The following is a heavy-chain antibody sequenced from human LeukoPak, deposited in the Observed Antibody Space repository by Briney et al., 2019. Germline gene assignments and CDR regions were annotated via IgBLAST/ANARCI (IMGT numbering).Heavy chain of an antibody. CDR1: GFTFSSYA. CDR3: AKEGSSGLPWFDY. Sequence: PGRSLRLSCAASGFTFSSYAMSWVRQAPGNGLEWVSAISGSGGSTYYTDSVKGRFTISRDNSKNTLYLQMNSLRAEDTAVYYCAKEGSSGLPWFDYWGQGTLVTVSS. CDR2: ISGSGGST. D-gene: IGHD6-19*01. J-gene: IGHJ4*02. V-gene: IGHV3-23*01.